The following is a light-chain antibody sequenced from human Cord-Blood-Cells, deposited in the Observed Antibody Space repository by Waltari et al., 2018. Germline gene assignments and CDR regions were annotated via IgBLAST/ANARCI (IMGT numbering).Light chain of an antibody. J-gene: IGKJ5*01. CDR3: QQYDNLPT. CDR1: QDISNY. Sequence: DIQMTQSPYSLSASVGARVTITCQASQDISNYLNWYQQKPGKAPKLLIYDASNLETGVPSRFSGSGSGTDFTFTISSLQPEDIATYYCQQYDNLPTFGQGTRLEIK. V-gene: IGKV1-33*01. CDR2: DAS.